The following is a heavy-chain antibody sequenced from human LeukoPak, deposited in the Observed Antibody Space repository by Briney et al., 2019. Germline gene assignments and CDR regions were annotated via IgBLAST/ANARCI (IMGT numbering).Heavy chain of an antibody. CDR1: GYAFTTYS. J-gene: IGHJ4*02. CDR3: VRPGVGSGYFFPFEY. D-gene: IGHD3-22*01. V-gene: IGHV7-4-1*02. Sequence: GASVTVSCTASGYAFTTYSMNWVRQAPGQGLEWMGRINTNTGDPMYAQGFIGRFVFSLDTSVSTAYLQISSLKTEDTAVYYCVRPGVGSGYFFPFEYWGQGTQVTVSS. CDR2: INTNTGDP.